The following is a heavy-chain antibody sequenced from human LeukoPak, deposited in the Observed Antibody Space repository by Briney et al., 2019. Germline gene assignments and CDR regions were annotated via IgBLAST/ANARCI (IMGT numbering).Heavy chain of an antibody. CDR1: GDGFTRHT. D-gene: IGHD6-13*01. CDR2: IWSTGEYI. CDR3: AREYDSRARFDS. V-gene: IGHV3-21*05. J-gene: IGHJ4*02. Sequence: GGSLRLSCAGSGDGFTRHTMNWVRRAPGKGLEWISYIWSTGEYIYYADSVKGRFTISRDNARTSVYLQMNSLRVEDTAIYYCAREYDSRARFDSWGQGTLVNVSS.